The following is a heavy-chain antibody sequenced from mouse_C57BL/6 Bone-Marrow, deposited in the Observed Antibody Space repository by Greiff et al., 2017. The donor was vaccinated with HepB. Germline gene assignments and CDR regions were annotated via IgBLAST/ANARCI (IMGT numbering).Heavy chain of an antibody. CDR1: GFTFSDYG. D-gene: IGHD1-1*01. CDR2: ISSGSSTI. CDR3: ARSVVATRYFDV. V-gene: IGHV5-17*01. Sequence: EVHLVESGGGLVKPGGSLKLSCAASGFTFSDYGMHWVRQAPEKGLEWVAYISSGSSTIYYADTVKGRFTISRDNAKNTLFLQMTSLRSEDTAMYYCARSVVATRYFDVWGTGTTVTVSS. J-gene: IGHJ1*03.